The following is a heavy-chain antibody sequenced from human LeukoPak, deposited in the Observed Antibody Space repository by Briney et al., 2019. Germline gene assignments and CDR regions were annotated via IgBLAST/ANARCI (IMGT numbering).Heavy chain of an antibody. CDR3: ARDLDYGDYTVPDDAFDI. CDR2: IIPIFGTA. CDR1: GGTFSSYA. Sequence: GASVKVSCKASGGTFSSYAISWVRQAPGQGLEWMGGIIPIFGTANYAQKFQGRVTITADESTSTAYMELSSLRSEDTAVYYCARDLDYGDYTVPDDAFDIWGQGTMVTVSS. D-gene: IGHD4-17*01. J-gene: IGHJ3*02. V-gene: IGHV1-69*13.